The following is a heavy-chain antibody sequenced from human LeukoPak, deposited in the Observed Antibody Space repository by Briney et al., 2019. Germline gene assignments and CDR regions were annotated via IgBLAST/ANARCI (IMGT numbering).Heavy chain of an antibody. J-gene: IGHJ4*02. CDR1: GFTFSSYA. Sequence: GGSLRLSCAASGFTFSSYAMHWVRLAPGKGLEWVAVISYDGSNKYYADSVKGRFTISRDNSKNTLYLQMNSLRAEDTAVYYCARLAVAGQDYFDYWGQGTLVTVSS. D-gene: IGHD6-19*01. CDR2: ISYDGSNK. V-gene: IGHV3-30*04. CDR3: ARLAVAGQDYFDY.